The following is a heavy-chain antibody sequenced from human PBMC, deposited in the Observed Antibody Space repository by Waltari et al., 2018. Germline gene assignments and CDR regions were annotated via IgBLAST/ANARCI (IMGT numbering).Heavy chain of an antibody. CDR1: GASISRGNW. CDR2: IFHTGSS. Sequence: QVQLQESGPRLVKPSETLSLTCAVSGASISRGNWWSWVRKSPEKGLEWIGEIFHTGSSIYNPFLESRVTISVDKSNNQFSLNLKSVTAADTAVYYCAKSQADYVDYYGMAVWGQGTTVTVSS. CDR3: AKSQADYVDYYGMAV. D-gene: IGHD4-17*01. V-gene: IGHV4-4*02. J-gene: IGHJ6*02.